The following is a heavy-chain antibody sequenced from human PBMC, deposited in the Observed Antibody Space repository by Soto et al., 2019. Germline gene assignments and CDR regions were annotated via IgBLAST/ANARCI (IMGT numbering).Heavy chain of an antibody. CDR2: ISGSGTNT. CDR3: AKSGRITIFGVVIQTEYYYYGMDV. J-gene: IGHJ6*02. Sequence: GGSLRLSCAASGFTFDNYVMNWVRQAPGKGLEWVSSISGSGTNTYHADSVKGRFTISRDNSKNRLYLQMNSLRAEDTAVYYCAKSGRITIFGVVIQTEYYYYGMDVWGQGTTVTVSS. D-gene: IGHD3-3*01. CDR1: GFTFDNYV. V-gene: IGHV3-23*01.